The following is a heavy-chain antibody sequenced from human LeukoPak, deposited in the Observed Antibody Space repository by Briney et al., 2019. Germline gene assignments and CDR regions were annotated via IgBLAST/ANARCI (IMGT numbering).Heavy chain of an antibody. J-gene: IGHJ6*03. D-gene: IGHD3-10*01. CDR3: AKLFGDYYGSGSLYYYYMDV. Sequence: SCKASGYPFSTYGISWVRQAPGQGLEWVSVISGSGGSTYYADSVKGRFTISRDNSKNTLYLQMNSLRAEDTAVYYCAKLFGDYYGSGSLYYYYMDVWGKGTTVTISS. V-gene: IGHV3-23*01. CDR1: GYPFSTYG. CDR2: ISGSGGST.